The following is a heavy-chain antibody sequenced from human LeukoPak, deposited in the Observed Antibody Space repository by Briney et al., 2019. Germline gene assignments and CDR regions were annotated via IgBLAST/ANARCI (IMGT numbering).Heavy chain of an antibody. V-gene: IGHV4-34*01. CDR1: GGSFSGYY. CDR3: AVRIVGATAFDY. Sequence: SETLSLTCAVYGGSFSGYYWSWIRQPPGKGLEWIGEINHSGSTNYNPSLKSRVTISVDTSKNQFSLKLSSVTAADTAVYYCAVRIVGATAFDYWGQGTLVTVSS. CDR2: INHSGST. D-gene: IGHD1-26*01. J-gene: IGHJ4*02.